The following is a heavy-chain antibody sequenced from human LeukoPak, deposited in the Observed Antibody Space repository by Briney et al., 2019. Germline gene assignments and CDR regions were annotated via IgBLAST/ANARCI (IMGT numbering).Heavy chain of an antibody. CDR2: ISAYNGNT. CDR1: GYTFTSYG. Sequence: ASVKVSCKASGYTFTSYGISWVRQAPGQGLEWMGWISAYNGNTNYAQKLQGRVTMTTDTSTSTAYMELRSLRSDDTAVYYCARESSGWTGGLNWFDLWGQGTLVTVSS. CDR3: ARESSGWTGGLNWFDL. D-gene: IGHD6-19*01. V-gene: IGHV1-18*01. J-gene: IGHJ5*02.